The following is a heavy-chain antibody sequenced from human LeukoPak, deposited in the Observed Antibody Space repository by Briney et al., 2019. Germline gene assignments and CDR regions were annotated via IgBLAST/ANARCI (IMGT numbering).Heavy chain of an antibody. J-gene: IGHJ4*02. D-gene: IGHD4/OR15-4a*01. CDR1: GFTLSSYE. V-gene: IGHV3-48*03. CDR3: ARRAGAYSHPYDY. Sequence: GGSLRLSCAASGFTLSSYEMNWVRQAPGKGLEWVSYISSSGSTIYYADSVKGRFTISRDNSKNTLYLQMNSLRAEDTAVYYCARRAGAYSHPYDYWGQGTLVTVSS. CDR2: ISSSGSTI.